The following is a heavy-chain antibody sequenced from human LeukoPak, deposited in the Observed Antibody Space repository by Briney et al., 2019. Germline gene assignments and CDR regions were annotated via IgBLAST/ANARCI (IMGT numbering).Heavy chain of an antibody. Sequence: GASVKVSCKASGYTFTSYYMHWVRQAPGQGPEWMGIINPSGGSTSYAQKFQGRVTITADESTSTAYMELSSLRSEDTAVYYCARDGSGDYGDYCFDYWGQGTLVTVSS. D-gene: IGHD4-17*01. CDR2: INPSGGST. J-gene: IGHJ4*02. CDR3: ARDGSGDYGDYCFDY. CDR1: GYTFTSYY. V-gene: IGHV1-46*01.